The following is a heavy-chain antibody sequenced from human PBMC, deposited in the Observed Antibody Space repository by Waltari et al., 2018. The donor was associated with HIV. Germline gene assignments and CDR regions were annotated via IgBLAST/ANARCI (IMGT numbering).Heavy chain of an antibody. V-gene: IGHV1-8*01. CDR2: VNPRSGNS. CDR1: GYNFINHD. D-gene: IGHD3-22*01. Sequence: QVFLVQSGPEVKRPGASVNISCRASGYNFINHDINWVRPAPGQGLEWMGWVNPRSGNSFLAYKFEDRVVGTTDMSVSTVYLELTSLTPGYTATYCCARNSSATGNRCFYYGLDVWGQGTTVTVSS. CDR3: ARNSSATGNRCFYYGLDV. J-gene: IGHJ6*02.